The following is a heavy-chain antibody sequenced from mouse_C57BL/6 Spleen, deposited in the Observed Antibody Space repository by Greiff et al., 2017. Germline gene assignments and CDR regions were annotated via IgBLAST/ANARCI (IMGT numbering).Heavy chain of an antibody. D-gene: IGHD2-1*01. J-gene: IGHJ2*01. Sequence: QVQLQQSGAELVKPGASVKMSCKASGYTFTSYWITWVKQRPGQGLEWIGDIYPGSGSTNYNEKFKSKATLTVDTSSSTAYIQLSSLTSEDSAVYYCAREGFYYGPDYWGQGTTLTVSS. CDR1: GYTFTSYW. CDR3: AREGFYYGPDY. CDR2: IYPGSGST. V-gene: IGHV1-55*01.